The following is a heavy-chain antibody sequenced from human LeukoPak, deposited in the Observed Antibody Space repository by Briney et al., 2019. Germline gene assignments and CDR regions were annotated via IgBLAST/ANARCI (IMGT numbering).Heavy chain of an antibody. D-gene: IGHD5-18*01. V-gene: IGHV1-18*01. CDR1: GYTFTIYG. J-gene: IGHJ4*02. Sequence: GASVTVSCKTSGYTFTIYGINWVRQAPGQGLEWMGWISGYSANTDYAPRLQGRVTVTTDTSTSTAYMELRSLRSDDTAVYYCARGSRQDTYGRELDSWGQGTLVTVSS. CDR3: ARGSRQDTYGRELDS. CDR2: ISGYSANT.